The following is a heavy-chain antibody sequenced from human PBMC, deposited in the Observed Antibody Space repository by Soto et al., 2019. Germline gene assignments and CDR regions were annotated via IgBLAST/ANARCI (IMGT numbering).Heavy chain of an antibody. CDR1: GFTFSGSA. V-gene: IGHV3-73*01. D-gene: IGHD6-13*01. CDR2: IRSKANSYAT. CDR3: TRHHHGGGAAAGTYYYYGMDV. Sequence: GGSLRLSCAASGFTFSGSAMHWVRQASGKGLEWVGRIRSKANSYATAYAASVKGRFTISRDDSKNTAYLQMNSLKTEDTAVYYCTRHHHGGGAAAGTYYYYGMDVWGQGTTVTVSS. J-gene: IGHJ6*02.